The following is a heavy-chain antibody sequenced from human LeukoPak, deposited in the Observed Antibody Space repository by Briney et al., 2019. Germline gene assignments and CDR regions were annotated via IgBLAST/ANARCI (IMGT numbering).Heavy chain of an antibody. V-gene: IGHV2-5*01. CDR3: AHGSYCSGGSRYSSWFDP. Sequence: SGPTLVNPTQTLTLTYTFSGFSLSASGVGVGWIRQPPGKALEWLALIYWNDDKRYSPSLKSRLTITKDTSKNQVVLTMTNMDPVDTATYYCAHGSYCSGGSRYSSWFDPWGQGTLVTVSS. CDR2: IYWNDDK. CDR1: GFSLSASGVG. D-gene: IGHD2-15*01. J-gene: IGHJ5*02.